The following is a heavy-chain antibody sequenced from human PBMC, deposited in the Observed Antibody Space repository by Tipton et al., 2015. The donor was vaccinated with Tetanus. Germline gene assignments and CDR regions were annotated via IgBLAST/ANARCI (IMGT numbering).Heavy chain of an antibody. CDR2: IFPDDSDT. CDR1: GYSFTSHW. Sequence: QLVQSGADVKKPGESLKISCKASGYSFTSHWIGWVRQMPGKGLEWMGMIFPDDSDTRYSPSFQGHVTFSVDKSTSTVYLQWGSLKASDTAMYFCARMYSTSSPFGHWGQGTLVAVSS. CDR3: ARMYSTSSPFGH. V-gene: IGHV5-51*01. J-gene: IGHJ4*02. D-gene: IGHD6-6*01.